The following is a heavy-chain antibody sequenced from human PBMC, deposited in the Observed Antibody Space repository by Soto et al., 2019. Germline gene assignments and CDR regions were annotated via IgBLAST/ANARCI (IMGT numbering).Heavy chain of an antibody. J-gene: IGHJ5*02. CDR3: ARVRVPXXXLDX. CDR1: GYSFRSYD. V-gene: IGHV1-8*02. CDR2: VHPETGST. Sequence: QVQLVQSGAEVKKPGASVKVSCKGSGYSFRSYDITWVRQAPGQGLEWMGWVHPETGSTGYAQRXXXXXXXTSDTSRNTTXXXXXXXXXXXXXXYXCARVRVPXXXLDXWGQXTLV.